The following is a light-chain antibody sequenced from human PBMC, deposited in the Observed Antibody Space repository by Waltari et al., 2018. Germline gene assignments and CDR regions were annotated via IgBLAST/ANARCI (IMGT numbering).Light chain of an antibody. CDR2: GTS. CDR1: QSVRTN. Sequence: EIVMTQSPVTLSVSPGERAALSCRPRQSVRTNLAWYQQRPGQTPRLLIYGTSTRATEIPARFSGSGSGTEFTLTISSLQSEDFAVYYCQQYYTIPWTFGQGTKVEIK. J-gene: IGKJ1*01. V-gene: IGKV3-15*01. CDR3: QQYYTIPWT.